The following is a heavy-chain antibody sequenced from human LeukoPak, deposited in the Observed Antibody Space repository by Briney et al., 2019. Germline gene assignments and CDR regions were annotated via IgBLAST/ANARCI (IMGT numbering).Heavy chain of an antibody. CDR2: IYTGGST. CDR3: ARERKSGYSYNIEY. D-gene: IGHD5-18*01. CDR1: GGSISSGSYY. J-gene: IGHJ4*02. V-gene: IGHV4-61*02. Sequence: SQTLSLTCTVSGGSISSGSYYWSWIRQPAGKGLEWIGRIYTGGSTNYNPSLKSRVTISVDTSKNQFSLKLSSVTAADTAVYYCARERKSGYSYNIEYWGQGTLVSVSS.